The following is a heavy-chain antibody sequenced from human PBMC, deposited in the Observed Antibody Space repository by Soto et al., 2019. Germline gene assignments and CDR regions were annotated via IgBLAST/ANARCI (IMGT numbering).Heavy chain of an antibody. V-gene: IGHV1-18*01. J-gene: IGHJ6*03. D-gene: IGHD6-19*01. CDR2: ISAYNGNT. CDR1: GYSFTNYG. CDR3: THYYYYMDV. Sequence: QDQLVQSGVEVKKPGASVKVSCKASGYSFTNYGITWVRQAPGQGFEWMGWISAYNGNTNYAQKFQGRVTMTTDAYTSTAYFYCSRDRGVAPPVAGNTHYYYYMDVLGKGTTVTVSS.